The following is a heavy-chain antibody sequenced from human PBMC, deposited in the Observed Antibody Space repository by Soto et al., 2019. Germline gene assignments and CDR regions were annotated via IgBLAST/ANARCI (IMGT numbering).Heavy chain of an antibody. D-gene: IGHD2-15*01. CDR1: GFTFTSSA. CDR3: KADPVIYCSGGSCYGDDAFDI. CDR2: FVVGSGNT. V-gene: IGHV1-58*01. Sequence: SVKVSCKASGFTFTSSAVQWVRQARGQRLEWIGWFVVGSGNTNYAQKLQERDTITRDMSTSTAYMELSSLRSEDTAVYKCKADPVIYCSGGSCYGDDAFDIWGQGTMVTVSS. J-gene: IGHJ3*02.